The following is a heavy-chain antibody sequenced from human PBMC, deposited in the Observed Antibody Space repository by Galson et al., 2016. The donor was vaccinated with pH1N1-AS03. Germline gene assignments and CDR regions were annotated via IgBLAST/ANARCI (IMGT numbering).Heavy chain of an antibody. CDR1: GFTFRNYA. V-gene: IGHV3-23*01. CDR3: AKGSSGWAHDAFDI. Sequence: SLRLSCAASGFTFRNYAMSWVRQAPGKGLEWVSGISVRGGITFYADSVKGRFTISRDNSKKALYLQMNSLSAEDTAVYYCAKGSSGWAHDAFDIWGQGTKVTVSS. D-gene: IGHD6-19*01. CDR2: ISVRGGIT. J-gene: IGHJ3*02.